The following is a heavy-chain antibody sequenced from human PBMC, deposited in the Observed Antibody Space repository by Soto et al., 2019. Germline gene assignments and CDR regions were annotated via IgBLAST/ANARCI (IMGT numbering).Heavy chain of an antibody. CDR3: ARDGAGFTMIVVVSPYYFDY. CDR2: ISYDGSNK. D-gene: IGHD3-22*01. Sequence: QVQLVESGGGVVQPGRSLRLSCAASGFTFSSYAMHWVRQAPGKGLEWVAVISYDGSNKYYADSVKGRFTISRDNSKNTLYLQMNSLRAEDTDVYYCARDGAGFTMIVVVSPYYFDYWGQGTLVTVSS. CDR1: GFTFSSYA. J-gene: IGHJ4*02. V-gene: IGHV3-30-3*01.